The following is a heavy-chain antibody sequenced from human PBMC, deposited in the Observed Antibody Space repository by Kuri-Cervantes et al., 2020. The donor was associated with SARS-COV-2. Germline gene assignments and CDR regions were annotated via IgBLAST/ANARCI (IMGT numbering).Heavy chain of an antibody. CDR3: RGGYDY. CDR1: GFTFKNAW. J-gene: IGHJ4*02. Sequence: LSLTCAASGFTFKNAWMSWVRQAPMKGLEWIAYIKSKTDGGTTAYAAPVKGRFTISRDDSKNTLYLQMTSLKTEDTAVYYCRGGYDYWGQGVLVTVSS. D-gene: IGHD5-12*01. V-gene: IGHV3-15*01. CDR2: IKSKTDGGTT.